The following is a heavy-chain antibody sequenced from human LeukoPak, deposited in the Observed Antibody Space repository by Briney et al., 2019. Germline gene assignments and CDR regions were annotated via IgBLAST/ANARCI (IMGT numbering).Heavy chain of an antibody. V-gene: IGHV3-48*03. CDR3: ARKYCSSTSCLFDY. CDR2: ISNSGSPI. Sequence: GGSLRLSCAASGFTFSSYEMNWVRQAPGKGLEWVSYISNSGSPINYADSVRGRFTISRDNAKNSLYLQMNSRRAEDTAVYYCARKYCSSTSCLFDYWGQGTLVTVSS. CDR1: GFTFSSYE. D-gene: IGHD2-2*01. J-gene: IGHJ4*02.